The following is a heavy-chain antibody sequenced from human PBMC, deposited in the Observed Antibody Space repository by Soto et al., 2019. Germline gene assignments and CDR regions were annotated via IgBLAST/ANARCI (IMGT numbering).Heavy chain of an antibody. V-gene: IGHV4-59*01. CDR2: IYYSGRT. CDR3: VRANYFDY. J-gene: IGHJ4*02. Sequence: PSETLSLTCTVSGGSITNYYWSWIRQAPGKRLEWIGDIYYSGRTNYNPSVKSRVTISVDTSKNLFSLKLTSVTAADTAVYYCVRANYFDYWGQGTLVTVSS. CDR1: GGSITNYY.